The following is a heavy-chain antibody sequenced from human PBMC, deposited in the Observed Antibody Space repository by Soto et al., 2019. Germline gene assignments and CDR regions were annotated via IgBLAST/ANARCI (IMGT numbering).Heavy chain of an antibody. CDR3: ARDKVGVRGTVGVCGMDV. V-gene: IGHV1-46*03. J-gene: IGHJ6*02. D-gene: IGHD2-8*02. CDR2: INPSGGST. CDR1: GYTFTSYY. Sequence: ASVKVSCKASGYTFTSYYMHWVLQAPGQGLEWMGIINPSGGSTSYAQKFQGRVTMTRDTSTSTVYMELSSLRSEDTAVYYCARDKVGVRGTVGVCGMDVWGQGTTVTVSS.